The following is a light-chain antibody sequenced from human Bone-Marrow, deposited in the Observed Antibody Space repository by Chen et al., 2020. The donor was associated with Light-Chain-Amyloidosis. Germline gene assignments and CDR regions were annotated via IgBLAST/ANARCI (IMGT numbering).Light chain of an antibody. CDR2: RDT. CDR3: QSADSSSTYKVI. J-gene: IGLJ2*01. V-gene: IGLV3-25*03. Sequence: SYEPTQPPSVSVSPGQTARLTCSGDDLPTRYAYWFQQKPGQAPVLVIHRDTERPSGISGRFSGSSEETTATLTINDVQAEDEANYHCQSADSSSTYKVIFGAGTKLTVL. CDR1: DLPTRY.